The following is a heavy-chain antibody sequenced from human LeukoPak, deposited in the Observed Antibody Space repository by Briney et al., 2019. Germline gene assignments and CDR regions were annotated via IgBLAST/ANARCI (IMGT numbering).Heavy chain of an antibody. D-gene: IGHD3-22*01. CDR1: GFSLSTSGMC. J-gene: IGHJ4*02. CDR2: IDWDDEK. V-gene: IGHV2-70*11. Sequence: SGPTLVNPTQTLTLTCTFSGFSLSTSGMCVSWIRQPPGKALEWLARIDWDDEKYYSTSLKTRLTISKDTSRNQVVLTMTNMDPVDTATYYCARISNYYDSSGRFDYWGQGTLVTVSS. CDR3: ARISNYYDSSGRFDY.